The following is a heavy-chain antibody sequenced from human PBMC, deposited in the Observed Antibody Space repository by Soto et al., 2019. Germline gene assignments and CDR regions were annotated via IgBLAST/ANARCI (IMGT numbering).Heavy chain of an antibody. CDR3: GRRLYGDFAVDY. J-gene: IGHJ4*02. Sequence: TGGSLRLSCAASGFIFSSYGMHWVRQAPGKGLEWVAVIWYDGSNRYYADSVKGRFTISRDNSKNTLYLQMDSLRAEDTAVYYCGRRLYGDFAVDYWGQGTLVTVSS. CDR1: GFIFSSYG. V-gene: IGHV3-33*01. D-gene: IGHD2-21*02. CDR2: IWYDGSNR.